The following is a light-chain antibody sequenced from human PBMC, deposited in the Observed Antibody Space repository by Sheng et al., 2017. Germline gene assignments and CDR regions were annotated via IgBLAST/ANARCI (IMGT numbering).Light chain of an antibody. Sequence: QPVLTQPPSASGTPGQRVTVSCSGTNSNIGINTVSWYQQFPGTAPKLVIYSNNQRPSGVPDRFSGSKSGTSASLAISGLQSEDESDYYCASWDDDLNGPLFGGGTRLTVL. J-gene: IGLJ2*01. CDR2: SNN. V-gene: IGLV1-44*01. CDR3: ASWDDDLNGPL. CDR1: NSNIGINT.